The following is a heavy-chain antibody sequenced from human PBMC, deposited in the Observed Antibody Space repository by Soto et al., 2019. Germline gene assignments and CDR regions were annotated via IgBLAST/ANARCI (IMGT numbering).Heavy chain of an antibody. CDR3: ACTSRIAAAGMARPLFDY. J-gene: IGHJ4*02. D-gene: IGHD6-13*01. CDR1: GYTFTSYG. CDR2: ISAYNGNT. V-gene: IGHV1-18*01. Sequence: QVQLVQSGAEVKKPGASVKVSCKASGYTFTSYGISWVRQAPGQGLEWMGWISAYNGNTNYAQKLQGRVTMTTDTSTSTAYMELRSLRSDDTAVYYCACTSRIAAAGMARPLFDYWGQGTLVTVSS.